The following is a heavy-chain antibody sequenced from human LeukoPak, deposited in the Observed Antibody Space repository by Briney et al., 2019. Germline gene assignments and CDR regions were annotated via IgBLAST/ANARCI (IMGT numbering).Heavy chain of an antibody. CDR1: GFTFSSYA. J-gene: IGHJ4*02. V-gene: IGHV3-23*01. CDR2: ISGSGGST. CDR3: ARDTFPATPYSSSWYQGLFDY. D-gene: IGHD6-13*01. Sequence: GGSLRLSCAASGFTFSSYAMSWVRQAPGKGLEWVSAISGSGGSTYYADSVKGRFTISRDNSKNTLYLQMNSLRAEDTAVYYCARDTFPATPYSSSWYQGLFDYWGQGTLVTVSS.